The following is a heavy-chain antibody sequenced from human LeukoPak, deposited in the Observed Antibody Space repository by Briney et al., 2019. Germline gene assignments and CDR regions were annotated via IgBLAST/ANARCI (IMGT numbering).Heavy chain of an antibody. D-gene: IGHD4-17*01. CDR2: VKSDASST. CDR3: ARDTGRAFDI. J-gene: IGHJ3*02. Sequence: PGGSLRLSCAASGFTFSGYWMYWVRQAPGKGLVWVSGVKSDASSTYYADSVKGRFTISRDNAKNTLYLQMNSLRVEDTAMYYCARDTGRAFDIWGPGTMVTVSS. V-gene: IGHV3-74*01. CDR1: GFTFSGYW.